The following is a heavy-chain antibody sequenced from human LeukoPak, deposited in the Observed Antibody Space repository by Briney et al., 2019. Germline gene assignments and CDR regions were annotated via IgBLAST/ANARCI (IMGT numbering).Heavy chain of an antibody. Sequence: GGSLRLSCAASGFTFSSYSMNWVRQAPGKGLEWVADIKQDGSEKYYVDSVKGRFTISRDNAKNSLYLQMNSLRAEDTAVYYCARAKRNGFDIWGQGTMVTVS. V-gene: IGHV3-7*04. CDR3: ARAKRNGFDI. CDR2: IKQDGSEK. J-gene: IGHJ3*02. CDR1: GFTFSSYS.